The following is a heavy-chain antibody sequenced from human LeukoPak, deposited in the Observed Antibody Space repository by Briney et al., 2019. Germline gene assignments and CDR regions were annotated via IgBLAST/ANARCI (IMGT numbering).Heavy chain of an antibody. D-gene: IGHD3-3*01. J-gene: IGHJ3*02. V-gene: IGHV4-59*12. CDR3: ARGLAIFGVVIPWAFDI. CDR1: GGSISSYY. Sequence: SETLSLTCTVSGGSISSYYWSWIRQPPGKGLEWIGYIYYSGSTNYNPSLKSRVTISVDTSMAQFSLKLSSVTAADTAVYYCARGLAIFGVVIPWAFDIWGQGTMVTVSS. CDR2: IYYSGST.